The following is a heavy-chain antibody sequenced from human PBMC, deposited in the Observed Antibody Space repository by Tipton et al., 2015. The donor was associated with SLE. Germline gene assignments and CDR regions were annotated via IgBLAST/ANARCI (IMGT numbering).Heavy chain of an antibody. V-gene: IGHV3-66*02. Sequence: SLRLSCAASGFTVSGNYMAWVRQAPGKGLEWVSIIYGDSNTYYADSVKGRFTISRDYSKNTLYLQMNSLRAEDTAMYYCGTTSTDYGMDVWGQGTTVTVSS. D-gene: IGHD2-8*02. J-gene: IGHJ6*02. CDR1: GFTVSGNY. CDR2: IYGDSNT. CDR3: GTTSTDYGMDV.